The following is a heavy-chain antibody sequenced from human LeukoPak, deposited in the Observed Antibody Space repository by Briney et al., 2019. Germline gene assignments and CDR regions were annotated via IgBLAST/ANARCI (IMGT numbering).Heavy chain of an antibody. J-gene: IGHJ4*02. CDR1: GFTFSSYA. CDR2: ISVSGSIT. D-gene: IGHD3-9*01. Sequence: PGGSLRLSCAVSGFTFSSYAMSWVRQAPGKGLEWVSAISVSGSITYYADSVKGRFTISRDNSKNTLYLQMNSLRAEDTALYYCAKRLTGYYHIDYWGQGTLVTVSS. V-gene: IGHV3-23*01. CDR3: AKRLTGYYHIDY.